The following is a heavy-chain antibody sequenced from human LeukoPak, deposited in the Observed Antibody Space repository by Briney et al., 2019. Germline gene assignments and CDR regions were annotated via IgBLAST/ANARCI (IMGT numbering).Heavy chain of an antibody. D-gene: IGHD4-11*01. CDR3: ASTDYSNYDYYYYYMDV. Sequence: SETLSLTCAVSGYSISSGYYWGWIRQPPGKGLEWIGSIYHSESTYYNPSLKSRATISVDTSKNQFSLKLSSVTAADTAVYYCASTDYSNYDYYYYYMDVWGKGTTVTVSS. CDR2: IYHSEST. CDR1: GYSISSGYY. J-gene: IGHJ6*03. V-gene: IGHV4-38-2*01.